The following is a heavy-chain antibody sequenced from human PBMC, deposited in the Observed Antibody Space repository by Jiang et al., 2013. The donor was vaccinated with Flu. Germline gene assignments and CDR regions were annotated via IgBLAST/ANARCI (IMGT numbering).Heavy chain of an antibody. CDR2: IYYSGST. D-gene: IGHD3-3*01. CDR3: ARAKRKGGDFWSGYQDYYTFDY. CDR1: GGSVSSGSYY. J-gene: IGHJ4*02. V-gene: IGHV4-61*01. Sequence: GSGLVKPSETLSLTCTVSGGSVSSGSYYWSWIRQPPGKGLEWIGYIYYSGSTNYNPSLKSRVTISVDTSKNQFSLKLSSVTAADTAVYYCARAKRKGGDFWSGYQDYYTFDYWGQGTLVTVSS.